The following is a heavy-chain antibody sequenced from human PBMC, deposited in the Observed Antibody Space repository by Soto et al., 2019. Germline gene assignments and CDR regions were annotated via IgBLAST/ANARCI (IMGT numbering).Heavy chain of an antibody. D-gene: IGHD2-2*01. V-gene: IGHV4-34*01. CDR3: ARGRTSSPTPGDY. J-gene: IGHJ4*02. Sequence: SETLSLTCAVYGGSFIGYYWTWLRQHPGKGLEWIGDIYDSGSTNYNPSLKSRVTISVDTSKNQFSLKLSSVTAADTAVYYCARGRTSSPTPGDYWGQGTLVTVSS. CDR1: GGSFIGYY. CDR2: IYDSGST.